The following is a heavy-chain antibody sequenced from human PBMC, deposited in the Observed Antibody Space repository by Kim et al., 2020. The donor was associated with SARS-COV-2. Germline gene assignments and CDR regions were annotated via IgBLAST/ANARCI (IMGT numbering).Heavy chain of an antibody. D-gene: IGHD5-12*01. CDR1: GGTFSSYA. Sequence: SVKVSCKASGGTFSSYAISWVRQAPGQGLEWMGGIIPIFGTANYAQKFQGRVTITADESTSTAYMELSSLRSEDTAVYYCARVEFGDIVATPMGYYGMDVWGQGTTVTVSS. CDR2: IIPIFGTA. CDR3: ARVEFGDIVATPMGYYGMDV. J-gene: IGHJ6*02. V-gene: IGHV1-69*13.